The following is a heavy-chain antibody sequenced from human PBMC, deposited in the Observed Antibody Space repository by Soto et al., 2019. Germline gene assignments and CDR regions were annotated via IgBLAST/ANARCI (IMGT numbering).Heavy chain of an antibody. CDR3: ARVNYGVEYYYYGMDV. V-gene: IGHV4-30-2*01. D-gene: IGHD4-17*01. CDR1: GGSISSGGYS. J-gene: IGHJ6*02. Sequence: QLQLQESGSGLVKPSQTLSLTCAVSGGSISSGGYSWSWIRQRPGKGLEWIGYIYHSGSTYYNPSLKSRVTISVDRSKNQFSLKLSSVTAADTAVYYCARVNYGVEYYYYGMDVWGQGTTVTVSS. CDR2: IYHSGST.